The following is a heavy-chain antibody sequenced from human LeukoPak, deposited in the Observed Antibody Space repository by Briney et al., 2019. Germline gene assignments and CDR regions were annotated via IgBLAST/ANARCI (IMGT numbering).Heavy chain of an antibody. CDR1: RFTFSSYS. D-gene: IGHD1-26*01. V-gene: IGHV3-21*01. CDR2: ISSSGSYI. Sequence: GGSLRLSCAASRFTFSSYSMNWVRQAPGKGLEWVSSISSSGSYIYYADSVKGRFTISRDNAKNSLYLQMNSLRAEDTAVYYCARKGGATTYGYYYYYMDVWGKGTTVTISS. CDR3: ARKGGATTYGYYYYYMDV. J-gene: IGHJ6*03.